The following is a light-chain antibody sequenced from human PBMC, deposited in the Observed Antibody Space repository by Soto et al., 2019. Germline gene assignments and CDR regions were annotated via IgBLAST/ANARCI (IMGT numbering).Light chain of an antibody. J-gene: IGLJ2*01. Sequence: QSALTQPASVSGSPGQSITISCTGTSSDVGGYNYVSWYQQHPGKAPKLMIYDVSNRPSGVSNRFSGSKSGNTASLTISGLQAEEEASLYCSSYTSSSTIGVFGGGTKLTVL. V-gene: IGLV2-14*01. CDR1: SSDVGGYNY. CDR2: DVS. CDR3: SSYTSSSTIGV.